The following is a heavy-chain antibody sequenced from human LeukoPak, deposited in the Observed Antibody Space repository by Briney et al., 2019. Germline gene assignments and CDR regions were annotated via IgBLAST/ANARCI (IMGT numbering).Heavy chain of an antibody. CDR1: GITLSNYG. J-gene: IGHJ6*03. Sequence: GGSLRLSCAVSGITLSNYGMSWVRQAPGKGLEWVSVIYSGGSTYYADSVKGRFTISRDNSKNTLYLQMNSLRAEDTAVYYCARSIFGVVISSYYYYMDVWGKGTTVTVSS. CDR2: IYSGGST. V-gene: IGHV3-66*02. D-gene: IGHD3-3*01. CDR3: ARSIFGVVISSYYYYMDV.